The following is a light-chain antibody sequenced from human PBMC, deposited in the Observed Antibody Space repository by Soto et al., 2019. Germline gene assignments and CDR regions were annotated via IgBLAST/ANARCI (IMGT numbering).Light chain of an antibody. Sequence: DIVMPQSPLSLSVTPGEPASISCRSSQSLLHSNGYDYLDRYLQKPGQSPQLLIYFVSNRASGVPDRFSGSGSGTDFTLKISRVEPEYVGVYYCMQALQTRTYGQGTKVEIK. CDR2: FVS. CDR1: QSLLHSNGYDY. J-gene: IGKJ1*01. CDR3: MQALQTRT. V-gene: IGKV2-28*01.